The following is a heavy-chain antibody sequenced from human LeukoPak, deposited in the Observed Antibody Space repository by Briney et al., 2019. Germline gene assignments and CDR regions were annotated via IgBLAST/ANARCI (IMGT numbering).Heavy chain of an antibody. J-gene: IGHJ4*02. V-gene: IGHV3-11*01. CDR1: GFTFRDHY. D-gene: IGHD5-12*01. CDR3: ARRALGPIGAFDH. Sequence: GGSLRLSCVVSGFTFRDHYMAWIRQAPGQGLQWIAFIGTRGRPLKFADSVKGRISASRDDGVNSLFLQMEGLTVEDTAIYYCARRALGPIGAFDHWSQGALVTVSS. CDR2: IGTRGRPL.